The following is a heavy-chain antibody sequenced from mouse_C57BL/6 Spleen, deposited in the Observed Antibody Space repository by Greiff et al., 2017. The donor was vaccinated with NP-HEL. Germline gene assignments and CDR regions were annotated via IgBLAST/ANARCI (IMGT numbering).Heavy chain of an antibody. CDR1: GFTFSSYG. J-gene: IGHJ3*01. CDR3: EGPSFAY. V-gene: IGHV5-6*01. Sequence: EVKLLESGGDLVKPGGSLKLSCAASGFTFSSYGMSWVRQTPDKRLEWVATISSGGSYTYYPDSVKGRFTISRDNAKNTLYLQMSSLKSEDTAMYYCEGPSFAYWGQGTLVTVSA. CDR2: ISSGGSYT.